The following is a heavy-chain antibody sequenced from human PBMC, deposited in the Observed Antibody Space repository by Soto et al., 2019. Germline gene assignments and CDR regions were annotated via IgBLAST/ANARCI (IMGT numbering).Heavy chain of an antibody. Sequence: GGSLRLSCAASGFTFSRYGMNWVRQAPGQGLEWVSSITSSGSSIYYADSVKGRFTISRDNAKNSLYLQMSSLRAEDTAVYYCARDHPLAVALGHYYYGVDVWRQGTAVTVSS. J-gene: IGHJ6*02. CDR2: ITSSGSSI. V-gene: IGHV3-21*01. CDR3: ARDHPLAVALGHYYYGVDV. D-gene: IGHD6-19*01. CDR1: GFTFSRYG.